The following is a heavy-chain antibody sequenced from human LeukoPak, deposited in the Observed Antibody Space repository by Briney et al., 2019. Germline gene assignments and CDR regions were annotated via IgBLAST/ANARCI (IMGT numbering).Heavy chain of an antibody. V-gene: IGHV4-61*02. J-gene: IGHJ4*02. Sequence: PSETLSLTCTVSGGSISSGSYYWSWIRQPAGKGLEWIGRIYTSGSTNYNPSLKSRVTISVDTSKNQFSLKLSSVTAADTAVYFCAISLAAAGSYYFDYWGQGTLVTVSS. D-gene: IGHD6-13*01. CDR2: IYTSGST. CDR1: GGSISSGSYY. CDR3: AISLAAAGSYYFDY.